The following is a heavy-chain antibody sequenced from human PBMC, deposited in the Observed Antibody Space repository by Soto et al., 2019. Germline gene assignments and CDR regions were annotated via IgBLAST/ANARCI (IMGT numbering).Heavy chain of an antibody. V-gene: IGHV1-18*04. CDR2: ISAYNGNT. CDR3: ARRIAVAGTVNWFDP. J-gene: IGHJ5*02. Sequence: ASVKVSCKASGYTFTSYGISWVRRAPGQGLEWMGWISAYNGNTNYAQKLQGRVTMTTDTSTSTAYMELRSLRSDDTAVYYCARRIAVAGTVNWFDPWGQGTLVTVSS. D-gene: IGHD6-19*01. CDR1: GYTFTSYG.